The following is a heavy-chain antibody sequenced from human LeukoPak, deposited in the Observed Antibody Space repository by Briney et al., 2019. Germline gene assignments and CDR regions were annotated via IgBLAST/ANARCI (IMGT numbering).Heavy chain of an antibody. CDR3: AKDGAQYSSGPECDP. J-gene: IGHJ5*02. D-gene: IGHD6-19*01. Sequence: GGSLRLSCAASGLHFSGTAMSWVRQAPGKGLEWVSAISHDGMNAYYADSVKGRFTISRDNSKKTVTLEMSSLTAADTGVYYCAKDGAQYSSGPECDPRGQGALVTVSP. CDR1: GLHFSGTA. CDR2: ISHDGMNA. V-gene: IGHV3-23*01.